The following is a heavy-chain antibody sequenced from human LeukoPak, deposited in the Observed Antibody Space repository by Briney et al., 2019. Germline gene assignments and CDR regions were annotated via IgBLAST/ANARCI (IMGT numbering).Heavy chain of an antibody. CDR3: ARAGTVMVTLDY. D-gene: IGHD5-18*01. CDR1: GFTFSSYA. Sequence: GGPLRLSCAASGFTFSSYAMHWVRQAPGKGLEWVAVISYDGSNKYYADSVKGRFTISRDNSKNTLYLQMNSLRAEDTAVYYCARAGTVMVTLDYWGQGTLVSVSS. V-gene: IGHV3-30-3*01. J-gene: IGHJ4*02. CDR2: ISYDGSNK.